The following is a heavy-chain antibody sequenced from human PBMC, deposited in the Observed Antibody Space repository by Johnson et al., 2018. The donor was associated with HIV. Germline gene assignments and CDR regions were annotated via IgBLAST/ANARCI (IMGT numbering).Heavy chain of an antibody. CDR1: GFTFSSYG. Sequence: EVHLVESGGGVVQPGGSLRLSCAASGFTFSSYGMHWIRQAPGKGLEWVSYISSSGSTIYYADSVKGRFTISRDNSKNTLYLQMNSLIGEEMAVYYCAKDSMGFNWNQFEAFDMGGQGTMVTVSS. J-gene: IGHJ3*02. CDR2: ISSSGSTI. D-gene: IGHD1-20*01. V-gene: IGHV3-48*01. CDR3: AKDSMGFNWNQFEAFDM.